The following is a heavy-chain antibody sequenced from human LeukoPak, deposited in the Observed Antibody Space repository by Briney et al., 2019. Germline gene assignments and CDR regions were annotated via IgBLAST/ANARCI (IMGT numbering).Heavy chain of an antibody. J-gene: IGHJ4*02. D-gene: IGHD6-19*01. CDR3: ARRLRYSSGCFDY. V-gene: IGHV4-34*01. CDR1: GGSFSGYY. Sequence: SETLSLTCAVYGGSFSGYYWSWIRQPPGKGLEWIGEINHSGSTNYNPSLKSRVTISVDTSRNQFSLKLSSVTAADTAVYYCARRLRYSSGCFDYWGQGTLVTVSS. CDR2: INHSGST.